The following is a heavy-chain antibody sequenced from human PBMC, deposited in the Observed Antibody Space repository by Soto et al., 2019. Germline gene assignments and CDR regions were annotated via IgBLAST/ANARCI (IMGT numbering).Heavy chain of an antibody. Sequence: SQTLSLTFPISGDSVSSNNAAWNWIRQSPSRVFEWLGRTYYRSKWYNDYAVSVQSRITINPDTSKNQFSLQLNSVIPEDTVVYYCTRWLDSWGQGTLVTVSS. J-gene: IGHJ4*02. CDR3: TRWLDS. CDR2: TYYRSKWYN. V-gene: IGHV6-1*01. CDR1: GDSVSSNNAA.